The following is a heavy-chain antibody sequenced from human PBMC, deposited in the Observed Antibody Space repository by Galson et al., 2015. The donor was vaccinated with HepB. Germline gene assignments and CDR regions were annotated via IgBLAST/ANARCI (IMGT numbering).Heavy chain of an antibody. CDR2: TYYRSKWYN. J-gene: IGHJ6*03. CDR1: GDSVSSNSAA. V-gene: IGHV6-1*01. Sequence: CAISGDSVSSNSAAWNWIRQSPSRGLEWLGRTYYRSKWYNDYAVSVKSRITINPDTSKNQFSLQLNSVTPEDTAVYYCARGEQVPAAIERGNYYYMDVWGKGTTVTVSS. D-gene: IGHD2-2*01. CDR3: ARGEQVPAAIERGNYYYMDV.